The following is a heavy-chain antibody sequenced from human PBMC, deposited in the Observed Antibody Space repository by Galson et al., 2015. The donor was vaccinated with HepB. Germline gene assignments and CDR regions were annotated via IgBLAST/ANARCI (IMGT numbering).Heavy chain of an antibody. CDR1: GFTFSSYS. V-gene: IGHV3-21*01. CDR3: ARDEDSYYDSSGYYPYYYYGMDV. Sequence: SLRLSCAASGFTFSSYSMNWVRQAPGKGLEWVSSISSSSSYIYYADSVKGRFTISRDNAKNSLYLQMNSLRAEDTAVYYCARDEDSYYDSSGYYPYYYYGMDVWGQGTTVTVSS. D-gene: IGHD3-22*01. J-gene: IGHJ6*02. CDR2: ISSSSSYI.